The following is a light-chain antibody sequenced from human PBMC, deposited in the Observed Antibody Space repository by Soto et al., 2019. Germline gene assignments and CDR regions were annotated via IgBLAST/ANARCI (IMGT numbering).Light chain of an antibody. CDR1: SSDVGDNKY. J-gene: IGLJ2*01. CDR3: SSYAGSNNFRV. V-gene: IGLV2-8*01. Sequence: QSALTQPPSASGSPGQSVTISCTGTSSDVGDNKYVSWYQQQPGKAPKVIIYEISERPSGVPDRFSGSKSGNTASLTVSGLRAEDEADYYCSSYAGSNNFRVFGGGTKVTV. CDR2: EIS.